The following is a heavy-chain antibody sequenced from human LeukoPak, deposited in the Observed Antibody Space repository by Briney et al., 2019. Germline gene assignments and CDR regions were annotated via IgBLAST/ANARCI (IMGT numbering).Heavy chain of an antibody. CDR3: ARDYLTGYYAFDY. J-gene: IGHJ4*02. Sequence: ASVKVSCKASGYTFTGYYMHWVRQAPGQGLEWMGWINPNSGGTNYAQKFQGWVTMTRDTSISTAYTELSRLRSDDTAVYYCARDYLTGYYAFDYWGQGTLVTVSS. CDR1: GYTFTGYY. D-gene: IGHD3-9*01. CDR2: INPNSGGT. V-gene: IGHV1-2*04.